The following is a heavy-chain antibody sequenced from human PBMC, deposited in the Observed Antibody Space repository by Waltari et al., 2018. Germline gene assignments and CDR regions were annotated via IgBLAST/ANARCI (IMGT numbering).Heavy chain of an antibody. CDR1: GDSVSSYSSA. V-gene: IGHV6-1*01. CDR3: ARGVVANTYYFDY. J-gene: IGHJ4*02. D-gene: IGHD2-15*01. CDR2: TYFRSKWSD. Sequence: QVQLQQSGPGLVKPSQTLSLTCAISGDSVSSYSSAWNWIRQSPSRGCEWLGRTYFRSKWSDDYAVSVRGRLTINPDTSKNQFSLQLNSVTPEDTAVYYCARGVVANTYYFDYWGQGTLVTVSS.